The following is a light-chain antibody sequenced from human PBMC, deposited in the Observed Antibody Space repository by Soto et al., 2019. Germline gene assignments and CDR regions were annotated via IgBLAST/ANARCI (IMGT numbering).Light chain of an antibody. J-gene: IGKJ3*01. CDR2: AAS. CDR1: QTVSSSY. V-gene: IGKV3-20*01. Sequence: EIVLTQSPGTLSLSPGERATLSCRASQTVSSSYLAWYQQKPGQAPRLLIYAASSRATGIPDRFSGSGSGTYFTLTISRLEPEDFAVYYCQQYGGSPPFTFGPGTKVDIK. CDR3: QQYGGSPPFT.